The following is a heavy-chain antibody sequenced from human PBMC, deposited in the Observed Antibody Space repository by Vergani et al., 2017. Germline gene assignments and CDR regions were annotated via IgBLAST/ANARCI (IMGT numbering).Heavy chain of an antibody. D-gene: IGHD3-22*01. CDR1: GGSISSGSYY. J-gene: IGHJ4*02. CDR2: IYTSGST. V-gene: IGHV4-61*02. Sequence: QVQLQESGPGLVKPSQTLSLTCTVSGGSISSGSYYWSWIRQPAGKGLEWIGRIYTSGSTNYNPSLKSRVTISVDTSKNQFSLKLSSVTAADTAVYYCARHYDSSGYALFDYWGQGTLVTVSS. CDR3: ARHYDSSGYALFDY.